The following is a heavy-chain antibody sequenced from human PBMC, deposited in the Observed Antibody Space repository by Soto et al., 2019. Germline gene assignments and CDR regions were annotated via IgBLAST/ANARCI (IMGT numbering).Heavy chain of an antibody. CDR3: AREIAVVRGASYFDY. J-gene: IGHJ4*02. Sequence: EVQLVESGGNLVQPGGSLRLSCVASGFTFSSYWMSWVRQAPGKGLEWVANIKQDGGEKYYVDSVKGRFSISRDNAKNSRYLQMNRLRADDTAVYYCAREIAVVRGASYFDYWGQGTLLTVSS. CDR2: IKQDGGEK. D-gene: IGHD2-15*01. V-gene: IGHV3-7*04. CDR1: GFTFSSYW.